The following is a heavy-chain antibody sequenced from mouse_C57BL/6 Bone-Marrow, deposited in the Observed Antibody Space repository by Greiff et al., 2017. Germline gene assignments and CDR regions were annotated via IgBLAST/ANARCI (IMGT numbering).Heavy chain of an antibody. Sequence: QVQLQQPGAELVKPGASVKLSCKASGYTFTSYWMQWVKQRPGQGLGWIGEIDPSDSYTNYNQKFKGKATLTVDTSSSTAYMQLSSLTSEDSAVYYCAREGNYGSSSWGQGTTLTVSS. CDR2: IDPSDSYT. V-gene: IGHV1-50*01. J-gene: IGHJ2*01. D-gene: IGHD1-1*01. CDR3: AREGNYGSSS. CDR1: GYTFTSYW.